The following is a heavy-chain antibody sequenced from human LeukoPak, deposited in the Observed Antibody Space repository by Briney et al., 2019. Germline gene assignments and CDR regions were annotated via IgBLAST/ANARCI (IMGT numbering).Heavy chain of an antibody. CDR3: AITDTPRHDY. J-gene: IGHJ4*02. CDR1: GGSISTYY. CDR2: ICTSGTT. V-gene: IGHV4-4*07. Sequence: SETLSLTCTVSGGSISTYYWSWIRQPAGKGLEWIGRICTSGTTNYNPSLKSRVTMSLDTSKNQFPLKLNSVTAADTAVYYCAITDTPRHDYWGQGTLVTVSS. D-gene: IGHD2-15*01.